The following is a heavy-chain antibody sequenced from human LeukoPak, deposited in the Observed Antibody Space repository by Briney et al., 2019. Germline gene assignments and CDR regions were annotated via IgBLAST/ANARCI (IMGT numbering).Heavy chain of an antibody. J-gene: IGHJ4*02. CDR2: ISSSGSTI. CDR3: AKSGSGSFYETFDY. D-gene: IGHD3-10*01. CDR1: GCTFSSYS. V-gene: IGHV3-48*01. Sequence: GGSLRLSCAASGCTFSSYSMNWVRQAPGKGLEWVSYISSSGSTIYYADSVKGRFTISRDNAKNSLYLQMNSLGAEDTAVYYCAKSGSGSFYETFDYWGQGTLVTVSS.